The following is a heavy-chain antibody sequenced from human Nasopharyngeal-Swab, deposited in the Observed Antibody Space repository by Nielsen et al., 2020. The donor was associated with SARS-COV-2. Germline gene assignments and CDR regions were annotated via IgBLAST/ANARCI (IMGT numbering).Heavy chain of an antibody. CDR3: ARGGSGYDPLDY. CDR1: GVTVLLPS. CDR2: IYSGGST. V-gene: IGHV3-53*04. D-gene: IGHD5-12*01. J-gene: IGHJ4*02. Sequence: GESLKISCAASGVTVLLPSLPFFLPPPGKGLECVSVIYSGGSTYYADSVKGRFTISRHISRNTLYLQMNSLRAEDTAVYFCARGGSGYDPLDYWGQGTLVTVSS.